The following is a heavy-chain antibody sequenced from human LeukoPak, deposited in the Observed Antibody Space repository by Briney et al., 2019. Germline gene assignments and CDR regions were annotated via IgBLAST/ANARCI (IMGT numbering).Heavy chain of an antibody. Sequence: ASVKVSCKASGYTFTSHYMHWVRQAPGQGLEWMGIINPSGGSTSYAQKFQGRVTMTRDTSTSTVYMELSSLRSEDTAVYYCARQQYDIVVVPAALAYWGQGTLVTVSS. V-gene: IGHV1-46*03. J-gene: IGHJ4*02. CDR2: INPSGGST. CDR1: GYTFTSHY. D-gene: IGHD2-2*01. CDR3: ARQQYDIVVVPAALAY.